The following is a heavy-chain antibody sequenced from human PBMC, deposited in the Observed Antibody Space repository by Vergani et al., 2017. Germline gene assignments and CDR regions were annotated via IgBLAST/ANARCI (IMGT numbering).Heavy chain of an antibody. CDR2: ISWNSGNI. J-gene: IGHJ4*02. V-gene: IGHV3-9*01. D-gene: IGHD5-12*01. Sequence: EVQLVESGGGLVQPGRSLRLSCAASGFTFDDYAMHWVRQAPEKGLEWVSGISWNSGNIAYADSVKGRFTSSRDNAKNSLYLQMNSLRAEDTALYYCAKDLNIVATGWGQGTLVTVSS. CDR3: AKDLNIVATG. CDR1: GFTFDDYA.